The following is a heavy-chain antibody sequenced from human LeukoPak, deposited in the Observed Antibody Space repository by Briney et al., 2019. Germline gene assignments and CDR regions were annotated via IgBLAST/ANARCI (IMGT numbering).Heavy chain of an antibody. J-gene: IGHJ4*02. CDR2: ISYDGSSK. D-gene: IGHD3-22*01. Sequence: GGSLRLSCAASGFIFSNYGMHWVRQAPGKGLEWVAVISYDGSSKFYADSVKGRFTISRDKSKNTLYLQMNSLRAEDTAVYYCARLPTFYYDSSHYHYDYWGQGTLVTVSS. CDR1: GFIFSNYG. CDR3: ARLPTFYYDSSHYHYDY. V-gene: IGHV3-30*03.